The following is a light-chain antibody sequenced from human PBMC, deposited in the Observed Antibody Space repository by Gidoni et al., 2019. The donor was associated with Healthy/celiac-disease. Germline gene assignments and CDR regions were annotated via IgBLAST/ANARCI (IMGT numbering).Light chain of an antibody. J-gene: IGKJ3*01. CDR2: GAS. CDR3: QQYGSSPLFT. V-gene: IGKV3-20*01. Sequence: EIVSTQSPGTLSLSPGERATLSCRASQSVSSSYLAWYQQKPGQAPRLLIYGASSRATGIPDKFSGSGSGTDFTLTISRLEPEDFAVYYCQQYGSSPLFTFGPGTKVDIK. CDR1: QSVSSSY.